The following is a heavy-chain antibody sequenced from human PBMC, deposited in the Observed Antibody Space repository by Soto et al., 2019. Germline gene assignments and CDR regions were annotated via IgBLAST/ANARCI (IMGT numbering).Heavy chain of an antibody. J-gene: IGHJ4*02. CDR2: ISSDGSST. V-gene: IGHV3-74*01. Sequence: GGSLRLSCAASGITLSNYWVHWVRQAPGKGLVWVSRISSDGSSTSYADSVKGRFTISRDNAKNTLYLQMNNLRAEDTAVYYFACLTRCCPTWGQGTLVTVSS. CDR3: ACLTRCCPT. CDR1: GITLSNYW. D-gene: IGHD3-16*01.